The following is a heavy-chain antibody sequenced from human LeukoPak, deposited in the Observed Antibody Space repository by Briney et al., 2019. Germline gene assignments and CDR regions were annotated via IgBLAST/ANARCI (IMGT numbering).Heavy chain of an antibody. CDR3: AKDYCGGDCYSGWYFDL. D-gene: IGHD2-21*02. J-gene: IGHJ2*01. CDR2: ISSSSSTI. V-gene: IGHV3-48*04. Sequence: GALRLSCAASGFTFSSYSMNWVRQAPGKGLEWVSYISSSSSTIYYADSVKGRFTISRDNAKNSLYLQMNSLRAEDTALYYCAKDYCGGDCYSGWYFDLWGRGTLVTVSS. CDR1: GFTFSSYS.